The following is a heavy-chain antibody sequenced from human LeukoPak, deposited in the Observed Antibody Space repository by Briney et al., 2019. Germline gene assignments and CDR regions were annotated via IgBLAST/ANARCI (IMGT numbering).Heavy chain of an antibody. CDR1: GGSFSGYY. D-gene: IGHD3-22*01. CDR3: ARRRYYDGSGYLE. Sequence: PSETLSLTCAVYGGSFSGYYWSWIRQPPGKGLEWIGEINHSGSTNYNPSLKSRVTMSVDPSNNQFSLNLRSVTAADTALYYCARRRYYDGSGYLEWGQGTLLSVSS. V-gene: IGHV4-34*01. J-gene: IGHJ1*01. CDR2: INHSGST.